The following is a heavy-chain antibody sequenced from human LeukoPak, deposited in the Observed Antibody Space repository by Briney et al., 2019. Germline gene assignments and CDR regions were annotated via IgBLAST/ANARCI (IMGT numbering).Heavy chain of an antibody. V-gene: IGHV3-30-3*01. D-gene: IGHD3-3*01. CDR3: ARDGTTTNWARFLEWSLDY. Sequence: GGSLRLSCAASRFTFSKYALHWVRQAPGKGLEWVAVISFDGSNKYYADSVKGRFTISRDNSKNTLYLQVNSLKSEDTAVYYCARDGTTTNWARFLEWSLDYWGQGTLVTVSS. CDR1: RFTFSKYA. J-gene: IGHJ4*02. CDR2: ISFDGSNK.